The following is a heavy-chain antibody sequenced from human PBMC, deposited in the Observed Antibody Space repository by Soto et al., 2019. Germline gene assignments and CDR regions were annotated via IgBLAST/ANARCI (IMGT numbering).Heavy chain of an antibody. V-gene: IGHV1-3*01. CDR2: INAGNGDT. CDR3: ARAISGYVT. Sequence: QVQLVQSGAEMKKPGASVKLSCKTSGINYNTYAIHWVRQAPGQGLEWMGWINAGNGDTRYSQNFQGRVTLTRDTSARTVYMDLDSLKSEDTGGYYGARAISGYVTWGQGTLVTVSS. D-gene: IGHD5-12*01. J-gene: IGHJ4*02. CDR1: GINYNTYA.